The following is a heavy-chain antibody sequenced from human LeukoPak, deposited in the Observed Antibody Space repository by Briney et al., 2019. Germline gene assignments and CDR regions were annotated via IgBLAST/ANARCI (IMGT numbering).Heavy chain of an antibody. CDR3: ARGSKRFGELLYLY. CDR1: GGSISSYY. Sequence: SETLSLTCTVSGGSISSYYWSWIRQPPGKGLEWIGYIYYSGSTNYNPSLKSRVTISVDTSKNQFSLKLSSVTAADTAVYYCARGSKRFGELLYLYWGQGTLVTVSS. V-gene: IGHV4-59*01. J-gene: IGHJ4*02. CDR2: IYYSGST. D-gene: IGHD3-10*01.